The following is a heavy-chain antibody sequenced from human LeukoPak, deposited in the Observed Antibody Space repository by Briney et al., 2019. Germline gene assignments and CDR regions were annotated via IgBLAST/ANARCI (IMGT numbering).Heavy chain of an antibody. J-gene: IGHJ5*02. CDR3: ARIAMNWFDP. Sequence: SETLSLTCAVYGGSFSGYYWSWIRQPPGKGLEWIGEINHSGSTNYNPSLKSRVTISVDTSKNQSSLKLSSVTAADTAVYYCARIAMNWFDPWGQGTLVTVSS. V-gene: IGHV4-34*01. CDR2: INHSGST. CDR1: GGSFSGYY.